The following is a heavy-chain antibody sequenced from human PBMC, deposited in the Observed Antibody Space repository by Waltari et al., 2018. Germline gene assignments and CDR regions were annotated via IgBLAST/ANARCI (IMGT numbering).Heavy chain of an antibody. CDR2: ISSSSSTI. D-gene: IGHD4-4*01. Sequence: EVQLVESGGGLVQPGGSLRLSCAASGFTFSSYIMNWVRQAPGKGLEWVSYISSSSSTIYYADSVKGRFTISRDNAKNSLYLQMNSLRAEDTAVYYCARDSNKKYFQHWGQGTLVTVSS. CDR1: GFTFSSYI. CDR3: ARDSNKKYFQH. V-gene: IGHV3-48*01. J-gene: IGHJ1*01.